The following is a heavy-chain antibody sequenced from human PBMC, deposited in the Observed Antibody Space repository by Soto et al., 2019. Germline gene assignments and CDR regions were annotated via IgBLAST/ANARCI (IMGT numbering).Heavy chain of an antibody. V-gene: IGHV3-30-3*01. CDR1: GFTFSSYA. CDR2: ISYDGSNK. CDR3: ARNYYDSSGYLPGY. J-gene: IGHJ4*02. D-gene: IGHD3-22*01. Sequence: QVQLVESGGGVVQPGRSLRLSCAASGFTFSSYAMHWVRQAPGKGLEWVAVISYDGSNKYYADSVKGRFTISRDNSKSTLYLQMNSLRAEDTAVYYCARNYYDSSGYLPGYWGQGTLVTVSS.